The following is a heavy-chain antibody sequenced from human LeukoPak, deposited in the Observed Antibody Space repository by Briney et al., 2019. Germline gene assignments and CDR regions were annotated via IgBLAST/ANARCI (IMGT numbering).Heavy chain of an antibody. CDR1: GGSMYSYY. CDR2: IHTSWTT. D-gene: IGHD1-26*01. Sequence: SETLSLTCSVSGGSMYSYYWSFIRQAAGKGLEWIGRIHTSWTTYYNPSLKSRVTLSVDTSMNQFSLRLTSVTAADTAVYYVAREDYYEGGGRNWFDPWGQGTLVTVSP. CDR3: AREDYYEGGGRNWFDP. J-gene: IGHJ5*02. V-gene: IGHV4-4*07.